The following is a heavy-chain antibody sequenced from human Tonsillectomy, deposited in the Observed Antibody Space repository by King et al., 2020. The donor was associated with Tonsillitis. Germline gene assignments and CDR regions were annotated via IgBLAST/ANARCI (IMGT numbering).Heavy chain of an antibody. Sequence: VQLVESGGGVVQPGRSLRLSCAASGFTFSSYGMHWVRQAPGKGLEWVAFLLYDGSNEYYADSVKGRFTISRDNSKNTLYLQMNSLRAEDTAVYYCATSLLRAGPIAARPNYYSVMDVWGQGTTVTVSS. J-gene: IGHJ6*02. CDR1: GFTFSSYG. D-gene: IGHD6-6*01. CDR2: LLYDGSNE. V-gene: IGHV3-30*03. CDR3: ATSLLRAGPIAARPNYYSVMDV.